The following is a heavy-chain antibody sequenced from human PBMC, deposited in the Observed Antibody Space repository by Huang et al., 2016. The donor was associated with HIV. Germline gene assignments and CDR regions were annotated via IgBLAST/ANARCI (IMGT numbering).Heavy chain of an antibody. Sequence: HVQLVQSGADVKKPGASVKVSCQASGYTFDSYGINWVRQAPGQGLEWMGWTGPHSRKTNHAQKLQGRVTMTTDTTTSTAYMELRILTSDETAVYYCARDATGYGTGWSTEFDYWGQGTLVTVSS. D-gene: IGHD6-19*01. V-gene: IGHV1-18*04. J-gene: IGHJ4*02. CDR1: GYTFDSYG. CDR3: ARDATGYGTGWSTEFDY. CDR2: TGPHSRKT.